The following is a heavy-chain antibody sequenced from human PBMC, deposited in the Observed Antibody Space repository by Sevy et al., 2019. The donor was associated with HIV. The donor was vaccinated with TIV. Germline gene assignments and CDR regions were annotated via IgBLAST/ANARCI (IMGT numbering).Heavy chain of an antibody. CDR1: GDSVSSNSVA. D-gene: IGHD6-19*01. J-gene: IGHJ4*02. CDR2: TYYRSTWHN. CDR3: ARTTSGWFDY. V-gene: IGHV6-1*01. Sequence: TLSLTCAISGDSVSSNSVAWNWIRQSPSRGLEWLGRTYYRSTWHNDYAVSVKSRITINLDTSKNQFSLQLNSVTPEDTAVYYCARTTSGWFDYWGQGTPVTVSS.